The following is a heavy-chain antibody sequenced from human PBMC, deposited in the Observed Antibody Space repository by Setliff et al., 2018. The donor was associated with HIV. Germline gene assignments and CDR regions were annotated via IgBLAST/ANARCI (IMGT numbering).Heavy chain of an antibody. J-gene: IGHJ1*01. D-gene: IGHD6-13*01. CDR1: GYTFTSYY. CDR2: INPSGGST. V-gene: IGHV1-46*01. Sequence: GASVKVSCKASGYTFTSYYMHWVRQAPGQGLEWMGIINPSGGSTSYAQKFQGRVTMTRDTSTSTVYTELSSLRSEDTAVYYCVAAPSSSWFRGLLQHWGQGTLVTVSS. CDR3: VAAPSSSWFRGLLQH.